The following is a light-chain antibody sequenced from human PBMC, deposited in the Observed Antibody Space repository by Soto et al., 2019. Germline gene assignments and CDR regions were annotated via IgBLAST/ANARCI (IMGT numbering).Light chain of an antibody. Sequence: ESVLPQSPATLSLSXGXRATLSCXASQTVSSYLVWYQQKRGQAPRLLIYDASSRATGIPARFSGSGSGTDFTLTISSLEPEDFAVYYCQHRIYRPITFGQGTRLEIK. J-gene: IGKJ5*01. CDR3: QHRIYRPIT. CDR2: DAS. V-gene: IGKV3-11*01. CDR1: QTVSSY.